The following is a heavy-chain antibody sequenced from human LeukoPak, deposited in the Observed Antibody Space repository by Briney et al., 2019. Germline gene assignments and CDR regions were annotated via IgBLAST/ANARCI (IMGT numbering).Heavy chain of an antibody. CDR1: GFSFSTYG. D-gene: IGHD4-23*01. J-gene: IGHJ4*02. Sequence: GGSLRLSCAASGFSFSTYGMSWVRQAPGKGLEWVSAISGSGGSTNYADSVKGRFTISGDNSKNTLYLQMNSLRAEDTAVYYCAKGSARRWFWYFDYWGQGTLVTVSS. CDR3: AKGSARRWFWYFDY. CDR2: ISGSGGST. V-gene: IGHV3-23*01.